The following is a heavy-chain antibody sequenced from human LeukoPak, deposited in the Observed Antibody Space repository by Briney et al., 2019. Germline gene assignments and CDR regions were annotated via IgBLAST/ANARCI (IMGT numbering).Heavy chain of an antibody. CDR3: AGASLIILTGSNWFDP. J-gene: IGHJ5*02. D-gene: IGHD3-9*01. CDR1: GFTFSSYG. V-gene: IGHV3-30*02. Sequence: PGGSLRLSCAASGFTFSSYGMHWVRQAPGKGLEWVAFIRYDGSNKYYADSVKGRFTISRDNAKNSLYLQMNSLRAEDTALYYCAGASLIILTGSNWFDPWGQGTLVTVSS. CDR2: IRYDGSNK.